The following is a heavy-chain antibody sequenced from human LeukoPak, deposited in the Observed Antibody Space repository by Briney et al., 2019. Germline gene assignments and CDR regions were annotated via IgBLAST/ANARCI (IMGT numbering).Heavy chain of an antibody. D-gene: IGHD3-10*01. CDR1: GYTFTSYG. J-gene: IGHJ6*03. CDR2: ISAYSGNT. V-gene: IGHV1-18*01. CDR3: ARESKITMVRGVIIQPYYYYYYMDV. Sequence: ASVKVSCKASGYTFTSYGISCGRQAPGQGVQGRGWISAYSGNTNYAQKVQGRVTMTRDTSTSTAYMELRSLRSDDTAVYYCARESKITMVRGVIIQPYYYYYYMDVWGKGTTVTISS.